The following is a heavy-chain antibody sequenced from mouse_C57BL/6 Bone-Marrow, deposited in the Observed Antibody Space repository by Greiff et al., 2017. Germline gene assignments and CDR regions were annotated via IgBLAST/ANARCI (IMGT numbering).Heavy chain of an antibody. CDR3: TSIYYGNGY. D-gene: IGHD2-1*01. CDR2: IDPENGDT. Sequence: VQLKESGAELVRPGASVKLSCTASGFNIKDDYMHWVKQRPEQGLEWIGWIDPENGDTEYASKFQGKATITADTSSNTAYLQLSSLTSEDTAVYYCTSIYYGNGYWGRYTTLTVSS. CDR1: GFNIKDDY. V-gene: IGHV14-4*01. J-gene: IGHJ2*01.